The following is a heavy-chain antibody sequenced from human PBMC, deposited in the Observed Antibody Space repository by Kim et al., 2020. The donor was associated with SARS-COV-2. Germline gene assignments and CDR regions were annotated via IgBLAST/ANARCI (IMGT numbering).Heavy chain of an antibody. CDR2: GGSQ. Sequence: GGSQYSAYSGKGRYALSRDNSKNTLYLQVNSLRAEDTAVYYCAKVVRGDHWGQGTLVTVSS. CDR3: AKVVRGDH. J-gene: IGHJ4*02. D-gene: IGHD3-10*01. V-gene: IGHV3-23*01.